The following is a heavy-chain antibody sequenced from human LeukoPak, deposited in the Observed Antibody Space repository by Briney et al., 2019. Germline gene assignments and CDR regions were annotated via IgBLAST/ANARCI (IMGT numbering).Heavy chain of an antibody. D-gene: IGHD3-10*01. CDR3: ARESGSLFRRAFDI. Sequence: SETLSLTCTVSGGSISSYYWSWIRQPAGKGLEWIGRIYTSGCTNYNPSLKSRVTMSVDTSKNQFSLKLSSVTAADTAVYYCARESGSLFRRAFDIWGQGTMVTVSS. CDR2: IYTSGCT. J-gene: IGHJ3*02. V-gene: IGHV4-4*07. CDR1: GGSISSYY.